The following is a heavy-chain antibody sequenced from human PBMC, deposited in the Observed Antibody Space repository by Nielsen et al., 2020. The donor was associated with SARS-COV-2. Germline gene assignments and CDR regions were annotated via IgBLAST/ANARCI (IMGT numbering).Heavy chain of an antibody. Sequence: SETLSLTCTVSGGSISSYYWSWIRQPPGKGLEWIGYIYYSGSTNYNPSLKSRVTISVDTSKNQFSLKLSSVTAADTAVYYCARATMIVVVISAFDIWGQGTMVTVSS. V-gene: IGHV4-59*12. CDR3: ARATMIVVVISAFDI. J-gene: IGHJ3*02. CDR2: IYYSGST. CDR1: GGSISSYY. D-gene: IGHD3-22*01.